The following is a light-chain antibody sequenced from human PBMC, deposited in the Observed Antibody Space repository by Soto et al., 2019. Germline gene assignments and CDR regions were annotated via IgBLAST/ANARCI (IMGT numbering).Light chain of an antibody. V-gene: IGKV1-39*01. CDR2: DAS. J-gene: IGKJ1*01. CDR3: QQSYSTPPWT. CDR1: QSIRSY. Sequence: DIQLTQSPSSLSASVGDKVTITCRASQSIRSYLNWVQQKPGKAPKLLIYDASSLQTGVPSRFSGSGSGTEFSLTISSLQPEDFATYYGQQSYSTPPWTFGQGTKVDIK.